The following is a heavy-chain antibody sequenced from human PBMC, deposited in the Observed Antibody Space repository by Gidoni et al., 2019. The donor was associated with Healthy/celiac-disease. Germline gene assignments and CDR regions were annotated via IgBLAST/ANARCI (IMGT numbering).Heavy chain of an antibody. CDR2: SNHSGST. CDR3: ARGYYDCWSGYWTI. D-gene: IGHD3-3*01. CDR1: GGSFSGYY. J-gene: IGHJ4*02. Sequence: QVQLQQWGAGLLKPSETLSLTCAVYGGSFSGYYWSWIRQPPGKGLEWLGESNHSGSTNYNPSLKSRVTISVDTSKNQFSLKLSSVTAADTAVYYCARGYYDCWSGYWTIWGQGTLVTVSS. V-gene: IGHV4-34*01.